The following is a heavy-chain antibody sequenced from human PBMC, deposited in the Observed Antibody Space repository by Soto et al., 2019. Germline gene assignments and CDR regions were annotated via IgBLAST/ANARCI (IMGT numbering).Heavy chain of an antibody. CDR1: GFTVSSNY. J-gene: IGHJ4*02. V-gene: IGHV3-66*01. Sequence: EVQLVESGGGLVQPGGSLRLSCAASGFTVSSNYMSWVRQAPGQGLEWVSVIYSGGSTYYADSVKGRFTISSDNPKNTLYRQMNSLRAEDTAVYYCARVQGYSHYWGEGTLVTFSS. D-gene: IGHD5-18*01. CDR3: ARVQGYSHY. CDR2: IYSGGST.